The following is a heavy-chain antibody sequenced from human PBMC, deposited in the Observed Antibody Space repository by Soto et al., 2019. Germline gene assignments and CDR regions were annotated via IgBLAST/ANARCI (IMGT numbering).Heavy chain of an antibody. J-gene: IGHJ2*01. V-gene: IGHV4-39*01. CDR2: IYYSGST. CDR1: GGSISSSSYY. Sequence: PSETLSLTCTVSGGSISSSSYYWGWIRQPPGKGLEWIGSIYYSGSTYYNPSLKSRVTTSVDTSKNQFSLKLSSVAAADTAVYYCARRTAGGTTVAWYFDLWGRGTLVTVSS. CDR3: ARRTAGGTTVAWYFDL. D-gene: IGHD4-17*01.